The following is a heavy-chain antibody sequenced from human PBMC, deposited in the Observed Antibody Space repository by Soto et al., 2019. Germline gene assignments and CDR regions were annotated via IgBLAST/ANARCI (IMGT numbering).Heavy chain of an antibody. CDR3: ARRLSGPKEEYNAYYFYGLDV. D-gene: IGHD1-1*01. CDR1: GYSFTTHW. CDR2: IDPSNSYI. Sequence: PGESLKISCQGSGYSFTTHWITWVRHTPGKGLEWMGRIDPSNSYINYSPSFQGHVTISVDRSISTAYLQWSRLGASDNAIYYCARRLSGPKEEYNAYYFYGLDVWGQGTKVTVSS. J-gene: IGHJ6*02. V-gene: IGHV5-10-1*01.